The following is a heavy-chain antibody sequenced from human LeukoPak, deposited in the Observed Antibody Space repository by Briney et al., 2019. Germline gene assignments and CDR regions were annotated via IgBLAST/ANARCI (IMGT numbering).Heavy chain of an antibody. Sequence: GESLKISCKGSGYSFTSYWIGWVRQMPGKGLEWMGIIYPGDSDTRYSPSFQGQVTISADKSISTAYLQWSSLKASDTAMYYCARRGGSSGWGTYYYCGMDVWGQGTTVTVSS. CDR1: GYSFTSYW. CDR3: ARRGGSSGWGTYYYCGMDV. V-gene: IGHV5-51*01. D-gene: IGHD6-19*01. CDR2: IYPGDSDT. J-gene: IGHJ6*02.